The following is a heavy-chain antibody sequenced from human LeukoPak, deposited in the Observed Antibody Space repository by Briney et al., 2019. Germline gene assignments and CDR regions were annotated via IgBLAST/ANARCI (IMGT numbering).Heavy chain of an antibody. CDR2: INPNSGGT. Sequence: GASVKVSCKASGYTFTGYYMHWVRQAPGQGLEWMGWINPNSGGTNYAQKFQGRVTMTRDTSISTAYMELSRLRSDDTAVYYCARVVEWAKIEGDGWFDPWGQGTLVTVSS. D-gene: IGHD5-24*01. V-gene: IGHV1-2*02. J-gene: IGHJ5*02. CDR1: GYTFTGYY. CDR3: ARVVEWAKIEGDGWFDP.